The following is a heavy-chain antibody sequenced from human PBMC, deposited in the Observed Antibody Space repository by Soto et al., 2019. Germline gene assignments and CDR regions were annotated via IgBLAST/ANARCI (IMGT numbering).Heavy chain of an antibody. V-gene: IGHV3-48*02. J-gene: IGHJ4*02. Sequence: GGSLRLSCAASGFTLSGYSMNWARQAPGKGLEWVSYISSSSSTIYYADSVKGRFTISRDNAKNSLYLQMNSLRDEDTAVYYCVRGGAFKIDYWGQGTLVTVSS. CDR3: VRGGAFKIDY. CDR2: ISSSSSTI. CDR1: GFTLSGYS. D-gene: IGHD3-16*01.